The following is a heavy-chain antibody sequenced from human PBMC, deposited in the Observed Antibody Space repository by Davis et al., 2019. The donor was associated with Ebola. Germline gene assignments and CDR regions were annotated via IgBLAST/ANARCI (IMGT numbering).Heavy chain of an antibody. CDR1: GYNFNKYW. Sequence: GESLKISCKGSGYNFNKYWIGWVRQMPGKGLEWMGIIYPGDSDTRYSPSLQGQVTISADKSTSTAYLQWSSLEASDTAIYYCARHSSVATREGSDYWGQGTLVTVSS. CDR3: ARHSSVATREGSDY. D-gene: IGHD6-6*01. V-gene: IGHV5-51*01. J-gene: IGHJ4*02. CDR2: IYPGDSDT.